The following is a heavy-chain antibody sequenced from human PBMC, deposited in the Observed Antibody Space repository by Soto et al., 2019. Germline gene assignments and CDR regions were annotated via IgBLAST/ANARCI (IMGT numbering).Heavy chain of an antibody. D-gene: IGHD6-19*01. CDR3: ARPYPGIGVAGVGDYYYGMDV. J-gene: IGHJ6*02. V-gene: IGHV1-69*02. Sequence: SSVKVSCKASGGTFSSYTISWVRHAPGQGLEWMGRIIPILGIANYAQKFQGRVTITADKSTSTAYMELSSLRSEDTAVYYCARPYPGIGVAGVGDYYYGMDVWGQGTTVTVSS. CDR2: IIPILGIA. CDR1: GGTFSSYT.